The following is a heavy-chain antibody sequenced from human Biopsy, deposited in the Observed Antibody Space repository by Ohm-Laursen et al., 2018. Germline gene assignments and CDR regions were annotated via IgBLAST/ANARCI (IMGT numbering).Heavy chain of an antibody. CDR1: GFTFRNYA. V-gene: IGHV3-23*01. D-gene: IGHD3-22*01. J-gene: IGHJ4*02. Sequence: SLRLSCAASGFTFRNYALTWVRQAPGKVLEWVSAIGGGSPTLYADSVKGRFTISRDDSKNTLHLQMNSLRAEDTAVYYCAKDQGYYYDRSVYYYFDYWGQGTLVTVSS. CDR2: IGGGSPT. CDR3: AKDQGYYYDRSVYYYFDY.